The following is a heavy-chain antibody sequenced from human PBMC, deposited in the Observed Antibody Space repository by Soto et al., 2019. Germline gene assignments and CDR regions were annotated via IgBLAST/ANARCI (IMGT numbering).Heavy chain of an antibody. Sequence: PGGSLRLSCAASGFTFRNYGIHWVRQAPGKGLEWVAVISYEGSIKYYADSVKCRFSISRDISKNTVYLQMNSLRAEDTAVYYCARYQAPKVTANSHWGQGTLVTVSS. J-gene: IGHJ1*01. CDR3: ARYQAPKVTANSH. D-gene: IGHD2-21*02. V-gene: IGHV3-30*03. CDR2: ISYEGSIK. CDR1: GFTFRNYG.